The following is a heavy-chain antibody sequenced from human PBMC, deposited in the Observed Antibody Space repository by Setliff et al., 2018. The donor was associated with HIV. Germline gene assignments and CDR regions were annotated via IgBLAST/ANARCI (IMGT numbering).Heavy chain of an antibody. CDR3: ARDRVFGVTFPVYCFDT. D-gene: IGHD3-3*01. Sequence: ASVKVSCKASGYSFTGHSVHWLRQVPGLGPEWLAVINTRKGDAIVARNFQGRVTLARDTSTNTVYMELISLTSEDTAVYYCARDRVFGVTFPVYCFDTWGQGTRVTVSS. CDR1: GYSFTGHS. CDR2: INTRKGDA. V-gene: IGHV1-46*01. J-gene: IGHJ4*02.